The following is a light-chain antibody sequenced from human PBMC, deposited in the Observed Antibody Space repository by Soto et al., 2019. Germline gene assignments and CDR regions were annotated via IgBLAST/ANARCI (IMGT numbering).Light chain of an antibody. CDR3: SSYTSSSNFV. Sequence: QSALAQPASVSGSPGQSITISCTGTKSDVGGYNSVSWYQQHPGRAPKVIIYEVTYRPSGISDRFSGSKSGNTASLTISGLQAEDEADYYCSSYTSSSNFVFGGGTKVTVL. CDR1: KSDVGGYNS. CDR2: EVT. V-gene: IGLV2-14*01. J-gene: IGLJ2*01.